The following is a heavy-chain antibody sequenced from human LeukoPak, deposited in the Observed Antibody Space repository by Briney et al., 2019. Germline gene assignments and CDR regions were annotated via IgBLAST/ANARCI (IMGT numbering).Heavy chain of an antibody. J-gene: IGHJ4*02. CDR3: ARAGYRTGFDY. D-gene: IGHD5-18*01. V-gene: IGHV1-18*01. Sequence: ASVTVSCTSSGYTFTSYGISWVRQAPGQGLEWMGWISAYNGNTNYAQKLQGRVTMTTDTSTSTAYMELRSLRSDDTAVYYCARAGYRTGFDYWGQGTLVTVSS. CDR1: GYTFTSYG. CDR2: ISAYNGNT.